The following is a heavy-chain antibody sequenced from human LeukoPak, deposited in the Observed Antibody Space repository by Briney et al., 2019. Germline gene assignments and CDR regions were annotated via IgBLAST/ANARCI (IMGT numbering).Heavy chain of an antibody. V-gene: IGHV4-59*08. CDR3: ARPSNPSAAASALDI. Sequence: SETLSLTCSVSGGSIGTYYWTWIRQPPGKGLEWIGYIYYTGSTNYNPSLKSRATMSVDTSKNQVSLKMTSVTVADTAVYYCARPSNPSAAASALDIWGQGTMVTVSS. J-gene: IGHJ3*02. CDR1: GGSIGTYY. CDR2: IYYTGST. D-gene: IGHD2-2*01.